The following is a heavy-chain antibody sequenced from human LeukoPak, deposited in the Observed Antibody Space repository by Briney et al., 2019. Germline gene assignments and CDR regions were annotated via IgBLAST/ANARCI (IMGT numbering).Heavy chain of an antibody. D-gene: IGHD3-10*01. CDR1: GGSLSSSSYY. CDR2: IYYSGST. V-gene: IGHV4-39*01. Sequence: SETLSLTCTVSGGSLSSSSYYWGWIRQPPGKGLEWIGSIYYSGSTYYNPSLKSRVTISVDTSKNQFSLKLSSVTAADTAVYYCASITMVRGAIGDWFDPWGQGTLVTVSS. J-gene: IGHJ5*02. CDR3: ASITMVRGAIGDWFDP.